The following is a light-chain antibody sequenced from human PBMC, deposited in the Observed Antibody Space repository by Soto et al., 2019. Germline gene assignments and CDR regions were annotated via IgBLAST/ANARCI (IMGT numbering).Light chain of an antibody. V-gene: IGKV1-5*01. CDR1: QNIRSR. J-gene: IGKJ1*01. Sequence: DIQMTQSTSTLSASVGDRVTIPCRASQNIRSRLAWFQQKPGKAPKLLIYDASSLDSGVLQRFSGSGSGTEFTLTISSLQTDDFSTYYCQHYHSYWTFGQGTKVDIK. CDR3: QHYHSYWT. CDR2: DAS.